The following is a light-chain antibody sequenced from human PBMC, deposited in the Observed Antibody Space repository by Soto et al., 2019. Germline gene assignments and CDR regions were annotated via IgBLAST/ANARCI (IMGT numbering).Light chain of an antibody. V-gene: IGKV3-15*01. Sequence: EIVMTQSPATLSVSPGERATLSCRASQSVSSNFAWYQQKPGQAPRLLIYGASTRATGIPARFSGSRSGTEFTLTISSLQSEDFAVYYCQEYNNWPPVTFGQGTRLEIK. CDR2: GAS. J-gene: IGKJ5*01. CDR1: QSVSSN. CDR3: QEYNNWPPVT.